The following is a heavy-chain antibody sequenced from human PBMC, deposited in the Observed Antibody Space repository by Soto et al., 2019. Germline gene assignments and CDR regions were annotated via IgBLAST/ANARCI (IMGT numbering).Heavy chain of an antibody. CDR1: GFTFSSYW. D-gene: IGHD6-13*01. V-gene: IGHV3-74*01. CDR2: INSDGSST. Sequence: EVQLVESGGGLVQPGGSLRLSCAASGFTFSSYWMHWVRQAPGKGLVWVSRINSDGSSTSYADSVKGRFTISRDNAKNKPYLQMNSLRAEDTAVYYCARAGSSSWYGAKWYFDLWGRGTLVTVSS. CDR3: ARAGSSSWYGAKWYFDL. J-gene: IGHJ2*01.